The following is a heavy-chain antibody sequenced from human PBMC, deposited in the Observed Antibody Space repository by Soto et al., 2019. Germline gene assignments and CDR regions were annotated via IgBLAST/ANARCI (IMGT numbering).Heavy chain of an antibody. D-gene: IGHD3-10*01. V-gene: IGHV1-46*01. CDR2: INPSGGST. CDR3: AREQNRITIVRGAWNY. CDR1: GYTFTSYY. Sequence: ASVKVSCKASGYTFTSYYMHWVRQAPGQGLEWMGIINPSGGSTSYAQKFQGRVTMTRDTSTSTVYMELSSLRSEDTAVYYCAREQNRITIVRGAWNYWGQGTLVTVSS. J-gene: IGHJ4*02.